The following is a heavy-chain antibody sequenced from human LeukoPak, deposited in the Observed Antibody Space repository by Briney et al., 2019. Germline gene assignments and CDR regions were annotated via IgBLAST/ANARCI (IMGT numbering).Heavy chain of an antibody. D-gene: IGHD6-19*01. Sequence: ASVRVSCKASGYAFTNYVITWVRQAPGQGLEWMGWISVYNGDTNYAQNLQGRVTMTTDTSASTAYMELRSLRSDDTAVYYCARYSSGLDYWGQGTLITVSS. CDR3: ARYSSGLDY. CDR1: GYAFTNYV. CDR2: ISVYNGDT. V-gene: IGHV1-18*01. J-gene: IGHJ4*02.